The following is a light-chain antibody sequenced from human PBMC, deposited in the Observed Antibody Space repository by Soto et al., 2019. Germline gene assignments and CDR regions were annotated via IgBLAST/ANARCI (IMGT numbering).Light chain of an antibody. Sequence: DIQMTQSPSTLSASVGDRVTITCRASQSISSWLAWYQQKPGKAPNLLIYAASSLQGGVPSRFSGSGSGTDFTLTISSLQPEDFATYYCQQSYSTPRTFGGGTKVDI. V-gene: IGKV1-39*01. CDR3: QQSYSTPRT. CDR2: AAS. J-gene: IGKJ4*01. CDR1: QSISSW.